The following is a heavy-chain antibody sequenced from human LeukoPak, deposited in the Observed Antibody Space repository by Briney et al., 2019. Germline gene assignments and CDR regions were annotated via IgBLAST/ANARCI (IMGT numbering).Heavy chain of an antibody. CDR2: ISAYNGNT. D-gene: IGHD6-19*01. CDR3: ARVPENVRVYGIEVAGTPLLDY. CDR1: GYTFTSYG. V-gene: IGHV1-18*01. Sequence: ASVKVSCKASGYTFTSYGISWVRQAPGQGLEWMGWISAYNGNTNYAQKLQGRVTMTTDTSTSTAYMELRSLRSDDTAVYYCARVPENVRVYGIEVAGTPLLDYWGQGTLVTVSS. J-gene: IGHJ4*02.